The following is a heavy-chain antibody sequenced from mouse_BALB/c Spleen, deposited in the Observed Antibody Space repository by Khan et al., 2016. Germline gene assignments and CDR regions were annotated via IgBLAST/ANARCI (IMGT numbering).Heavy chain of an antibody. CDR3: TSSPTATLYFGV. Sequence: LQQSGPGLVKPSQSLSLTCTVTGYSITSDYAWNWIRQFPGNKLEWMGYIRYSGSTTYNPSLKSRISITRDTSKNQFFLKLYSVTTEDTATYYCTSSPTATLYFGVWGACTSVTVSS. CDR2: IRYSGST. J-gene: IGHJ1*01. CDR1: GYSITSDYA. D-gene: IGHD1-2*01. V-gene: IGHV3-2*02.